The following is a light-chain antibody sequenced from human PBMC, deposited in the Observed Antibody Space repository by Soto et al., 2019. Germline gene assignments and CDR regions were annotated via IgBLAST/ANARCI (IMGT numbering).Light chain of an antibody. CDR3: AAWDDRVSGYV. CDR2: NNN. J-gene: IGLJ1*01. CDR1: SSNIGSSY. Sequence: QSALTQPPSTSGTPGQRVTISCSGSSSNIGSSYVFWFQHLPGTAPKLLMYNNNQRPSGVPDRVSASKSGTSASLAISGLRSEDGADYYCAAWDDRVSGYVFGTGTKVTVL. V-gene: IGLV1-47*02.